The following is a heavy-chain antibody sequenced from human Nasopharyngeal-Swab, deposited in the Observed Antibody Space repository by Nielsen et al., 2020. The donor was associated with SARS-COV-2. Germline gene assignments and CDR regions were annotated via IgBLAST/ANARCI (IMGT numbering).Heavy chain of an antibody. V-gene: IGHV3-23*01. CDR3: AKAGGACDI. J-gene: IGHJ3*02. CDR2: ISGSGGST. D-gene: IGHD3-16*01. CDR1: GFTFSSDA. Sequence: GESLKISCAASGFTFSSDAMSWVRQAPGKGLEWVSAISGSGGSTYYADSVKGRFTISRDNSKNTLYLQMNSLRAEDTAVYYCAKAGGACDILGQGTMVTVSS.